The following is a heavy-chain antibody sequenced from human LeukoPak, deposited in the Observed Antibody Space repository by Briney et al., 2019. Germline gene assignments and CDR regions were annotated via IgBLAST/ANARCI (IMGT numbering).Heavy chain of an antibody. Sequence: PGGSLRLSCAASGFTFSSYSMNWVRQAPGKGLEWVSSISSSSSYIYYADSVKGRFTISRDNSKNTLFLQMYSLRAEDTAVYYCARAGALRPDYWGQGTLVTVSS. CDR2: ISSSSSYI. CDR3: ARAGALRPDY. V-gene: IGHV3-21*04. J-gene: IGHJ4*02. CDR1: GFTFSSYS.